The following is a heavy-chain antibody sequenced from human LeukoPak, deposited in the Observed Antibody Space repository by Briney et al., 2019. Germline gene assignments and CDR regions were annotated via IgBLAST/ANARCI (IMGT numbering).Heavy chain of an antibody. D-gene: IGHD1-26*01. CDR2: IYSGGST. CDR1: GFTVSSNY. CDR3: ARAVVGAGALGFDY. J-gene: IGHJ4*02. V-gene: IGHV3-66*01. Sequence: GGSLRPSCAASGFTVSSNYMSWVRQAPGKGLEWVSVIYSGGSTYYADSVKGRFTISRDNSKNSLYLQMNSLRAGDTAVYYCARAVVGAGALGFDYWGQGTLVTVSS.